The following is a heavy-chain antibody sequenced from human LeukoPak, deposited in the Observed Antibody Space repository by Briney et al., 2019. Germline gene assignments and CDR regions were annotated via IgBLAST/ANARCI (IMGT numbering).Heavy chain of an antibody. D-gene: IGHD4-17*01. V-gene: IGHV3-7*01. J-gene: IGHJ4*02. CDR2: IKQDGSEK. CDR3: ARGVTVTTKPPNSYYFDY. Sequence: ETLSLTCAVYGGSFSGYYWSWIRQPPGKGLEWVANIKQDGSEKYYVDSVKGRFTISRDNAKNSLYLQMNSLRAEDTAVYYCARGVTVTTKPPNSYYFDYWGQGTLVTVSS. CDR1: GGSFSGYY.